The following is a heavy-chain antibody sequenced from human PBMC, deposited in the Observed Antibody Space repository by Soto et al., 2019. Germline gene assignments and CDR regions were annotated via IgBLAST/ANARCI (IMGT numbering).Heavy chain of an antibody. Sequence: SVKVSCKASGGTFSSYAISWVRQAPGQGLEWMGGIIPIFGTANYAQKFQGRVTITADESTSTAYMELSSLRSEDTAVYYCARLGSAARMHFDYWGQGTLVTVSS. CDR2: IIPIFGTA. D-gene: IGHD6-6*01. CDR3: ARLGSAARMHFDY. J-gene: IGHJ4*02. V-gene: IGHV1-69*13. CDR1: GGTFSSYA.